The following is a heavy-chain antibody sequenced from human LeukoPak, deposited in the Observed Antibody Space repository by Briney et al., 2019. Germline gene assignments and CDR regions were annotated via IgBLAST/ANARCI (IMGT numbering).Heavy chain of an antibody. CDR1: GGSISSSSYY. CDR3: ARVTAYSSENYFDY. J-gene: IGHJ4*02. V-gene: IGHV4-39*01. Sequence: PSETLSLTCTVSGGSISSSSYYWGWIRQPPGKGLEWIGSIYYSGSTYYNPSLKSRVTISVDTSKNQFSLKLSSVTAADTAVYYCARVTAYSSENYFDYWGQGTLVTVSS. CDR2: IYYSGST. D-gene: IGHD6-25*01.